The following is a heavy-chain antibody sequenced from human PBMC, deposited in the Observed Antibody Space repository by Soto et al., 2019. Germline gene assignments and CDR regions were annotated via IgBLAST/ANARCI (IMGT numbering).Heavy chain of an antibody. CDR1: GGSISDGAYY. D-gene: IGHD2-21*01. V-gene: IGHV4-30-4*01. Sequence: QVQLQESGPGLVKPSQTLSLTCTVSGGSISDGAYYWSWIRQPPGKGLEWIGHIYNSGNTYNNPYLKSRLTISVDTSKNQFSLNLNSVTAADTAVYYCASGLSGDKVDQWGQGTLVTVSS. J-gene: IGHJ4*02. CDR2: IYNSGNT. CDR3: ASGLSGDKVDQ.